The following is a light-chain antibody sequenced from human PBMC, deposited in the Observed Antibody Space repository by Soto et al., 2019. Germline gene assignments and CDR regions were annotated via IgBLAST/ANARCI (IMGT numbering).Light chain of an antibody. J-gene: IGKJ5*01. V-gene: IGKV3-20*01. CDR1: QSVSSNY. CDR2: GAS. Sequence: EVMLTQSRGTLSLSPGERATRSCRASQSVSSNYLAWYQQKPGQAPRLLIYGASSRATGIPDRFSGSGSGTDFTLTISRLEPEDFAVYYCQHYGSPPPITFGQGTRLE. CDR3: QHYGSPPPIT.